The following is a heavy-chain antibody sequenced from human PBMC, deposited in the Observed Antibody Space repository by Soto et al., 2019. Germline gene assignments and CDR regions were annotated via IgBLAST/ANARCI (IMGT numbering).Heavy chain of an antibody. D-gene: IGHD6-19*01. J-gene: IGHJ4*02. V-gene: IGHV1-46*01. CDR1: GYTFTSYY. Sequence: QVQLVQSGAEVKKPGASVKVSCKASGYTFTSYYMHWVRQAPGQGPEWMGIINPSGGSTSYAQKFQGRVTMTRDTSTSTVYMELSSLRSEDTAVYYCARAGSSGWYVYWGQGTLVTVSS. CDR2: INPSGGST. CDR3: ARAGSSGWYVY.